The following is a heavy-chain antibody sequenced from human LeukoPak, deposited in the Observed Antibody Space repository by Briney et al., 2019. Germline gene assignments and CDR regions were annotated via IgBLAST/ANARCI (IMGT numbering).Heavy chain of an antibody. D-gene: IGHD2-2*02. V-gene: IGHV3-30*04. Sequence: PGGSLRLSCAASGFTFSSYAMHRVRQAPGKGLERVAVISYDGSNKYYADSVKGRFTISRDNSKNTLYLQMNSLRAEDTAVYYCARPRLGYCSSTSCYTPDYWGQGTLVTVSS. CDR1: GFTFSSYA. CDR3: ARPRLGYCSSTSCYTPDY. CDR2: ISYDGSNK. J-gene: IGHJ4*02.